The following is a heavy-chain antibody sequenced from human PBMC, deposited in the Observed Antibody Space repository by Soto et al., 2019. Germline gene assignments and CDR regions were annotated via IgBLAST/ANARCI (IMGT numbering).Heavy chain of an antibody. J-gene: IGHJ4*02. V-gene: IGHV3-23*01. D-gene: IGHD6-19*01. CDR2: ISGSGGST. Sequence: EVQLLESGGGLVQPGGSLRLSCAASGFTFSSYAMNWVRQAPGKGLEWVSVISGSGGSTYYADSVKGWFTISRDNSKNTLYLQMNSLIAEDTAVYYCARRSSGWYFDYWGQGTLVTVSS. CDR1: GFTFSSYA. CDR3: ARRSSGWYFDY.